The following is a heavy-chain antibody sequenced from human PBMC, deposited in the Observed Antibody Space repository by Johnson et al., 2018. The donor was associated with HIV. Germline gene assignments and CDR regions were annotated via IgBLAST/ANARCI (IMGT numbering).Heavy chain of an antibody. CDR3: ARENQGYSFRAFDI. V-gene: IGHV3-74*03. CDR2: MNSDGSST. J-gene: IGHJ3*02. Sequence: EVQLVESGGGLVQPGGSLRLSCAASGFTFSSYDMHWVRQTTGKGLEWVSRMNSDGSSTTYADSVKGRFTISRDNAKNSLYLQMNSLSAEYTAVYYCARENQGYSFRAFDIWGQGTMVTVSS. D-gene: IGHD5-18*01. CDR1: GFTFSSYD.